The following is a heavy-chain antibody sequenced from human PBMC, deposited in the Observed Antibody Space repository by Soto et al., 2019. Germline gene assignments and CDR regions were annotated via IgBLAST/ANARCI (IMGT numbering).Heavy chain of an antibody. CDR1: CASVTRSSYH. Sequence: SETLSPTFSVSCASVTRSSYHWAWIRQPPGKGLEWIASIHSHSGSTYYDPSLRGRVLISVDSSKNHFSLNLSSVTAADTAVYYCARPGDAYGLDVWGQGTTVTVSS. D-gene: IGHD2-21*02. V-gene: IGHV4-39*01. J-gene: IGHJ6*02. CDR3: ARPGDAYGLDV. CDR2: IHSHSGST.